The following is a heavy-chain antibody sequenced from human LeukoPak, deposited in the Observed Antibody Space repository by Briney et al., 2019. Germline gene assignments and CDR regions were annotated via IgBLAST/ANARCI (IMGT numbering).Heavy chain of an antibody. Sequence: GGSLRLSCAASGLMFSSYWMSWVRQAPGKGLEWVANIKKDGSEMYYVDSVKGRFTISRDNAKNSLYLQMNSLRADDTAVYHCARQETSSYNGAFDIWGQGTMVTVSS. D-gene: IGHD1-26*01. CDR3: ARQETSSYNGAFDI. J-gene: IGHJ3*02. CDR1: GLMFSSYW. CDR2: IKKDGSEM. V-gene: IGHV3-7*01.